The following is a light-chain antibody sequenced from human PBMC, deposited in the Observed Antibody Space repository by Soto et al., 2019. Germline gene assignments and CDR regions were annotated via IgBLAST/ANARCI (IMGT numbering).Light chain of an antibody. J-gene: IGKJ4*01. CDR3: QQANSFPFT. CDR1: QGISSW. V-gene: IGKV1D-12*01. CDR2: ASS. Sequence: DIQMTQSPSSVSASVGDRVTITCRASQGISSWLGWYQQKPGKAPKLLIYASSSLQSGVPSRFSGRGSGTDFTLTISSRQPEDFATYYWQQANSFPFTFGGGTKVEIK.